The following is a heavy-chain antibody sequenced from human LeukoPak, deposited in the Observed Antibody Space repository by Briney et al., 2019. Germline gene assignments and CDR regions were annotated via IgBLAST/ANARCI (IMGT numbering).Heavy chain of an antibody. CDR2: IYPGDSDT. CDR1: GYSFTSYW. V-gene: IGHV5-51*01. D-gene: IGHD5-18*01. Sequence: GESLQISCQGSGYSFTSYWIGWVRQMPGKGLEWMGIIYPGDSDTRYSPSFQGQVTISADKSISTAYLQWSSLKASDTAMYYCASYNGYNYGYFDYWGQGTLVTVSS. J-gene: IGHJ4*02. CDR3: ASYNGYNYGYFDY.